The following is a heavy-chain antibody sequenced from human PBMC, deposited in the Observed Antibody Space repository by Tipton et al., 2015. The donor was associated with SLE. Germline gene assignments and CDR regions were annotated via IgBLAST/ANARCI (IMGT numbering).Heavy chain of an antibody. J-gene: IGHJ6*02. CDR2: ISGSGGST. D-gene: IGHD1-26*01. V-gene: IGHV3-23*01. CDR1: GFTFSSYA. Sequence: SLRLSCAASGFTFSSYAMSWVRQAPGKGLEWVSAISGSGGSTYYADSVKGRFTISRDNSKNTLYLQMNSLRAEDTAVYYCAKVPVEWEPLRYYYGMDVWGQGTTVTVSS. CDR3: AKVPVEWEPLRYYYGMDV.